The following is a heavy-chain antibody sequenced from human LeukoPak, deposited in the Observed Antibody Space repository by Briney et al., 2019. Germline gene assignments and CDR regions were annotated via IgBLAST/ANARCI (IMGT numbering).Heavy chain of an antibody. J-gene: IGHJ6*04. CDR2: ISISSSNI. CDR3: AREYYGVIFSHYLDV. V-gene: IGHV3-11*06. Sequence: GGSMRLSCAASGFRVSGYDLNWIRQAPGKGLEWIAYISISSSNIHYADSVRGRFTISRDNANNSLYLQLSSLRVEDTAVYYCAREYYGVIFSHYLDVWGKGTTVTVSS. CDR1: GFRVSGYD. D-gene: IGHD3-9*01.